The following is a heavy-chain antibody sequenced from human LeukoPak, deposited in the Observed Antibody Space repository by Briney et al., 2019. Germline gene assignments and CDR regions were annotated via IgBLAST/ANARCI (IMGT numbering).Heavy chain of an antibody. CDR3: AHSPESLIRYYWVIGYAFDI. CDR2: IYWNDDK. J-gene: IGHJ3*02. Sequence: SGPTLVNPTQTLTLTCTFSGFSLSTSGVGVGWIRQPPGKALEWLALIYWNDDKRYSPSLKSRLTIIKDTSKNQVVLTMTNMDPVDTATYYCAHSPESLIRYYWVIGYAFDIWGQGTMVTVSS. D-gene: IGHD3-22*01. V-gene: IGHV2-5*01. CDR1: GFSLSTSGVG.